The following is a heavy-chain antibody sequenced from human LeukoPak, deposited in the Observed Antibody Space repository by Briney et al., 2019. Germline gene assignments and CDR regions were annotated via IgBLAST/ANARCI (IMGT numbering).Heavy chain of an antibody. J-gene: IGHJ3*02. V-gene: IGHV3-7*01. CDR2: IKEDGSEK. CDR3: ARGSQNAFDI. Sequence: GGSLRLSCAASGFTFSLYWMNWVRQAPGKGLEWVANIKEDGSEKYYVDSVKGRFTISRDNAKNSLYLQMNSLRAEDTAVYYCARGSQNAFDIWGQGTMVTVSS. CDR1: GFTFSLYW.